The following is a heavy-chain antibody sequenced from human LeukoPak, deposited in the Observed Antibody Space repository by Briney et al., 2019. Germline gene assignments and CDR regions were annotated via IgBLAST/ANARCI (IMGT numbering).Heavy chain of an antibody. CDR2: TYYRSKWYN. CDR3: ASSTWRSWNYVPFAP. J-gene: IGHJ5*02. V-gene: IGHV6-1*01. D-gene: IGHD1-7*01. Sequence: SQTLSLTCAISGDSVSSNSAAWNWIRQSPSRGLEWLGRTYYRSKWYNDYAVAVESRISINSDTSQNQFSLQLNSVTPEDTAVYYCASSTWRSWNYVPFAPWGQGTLVTVSP. CDR1: GDSVSSNSAA.